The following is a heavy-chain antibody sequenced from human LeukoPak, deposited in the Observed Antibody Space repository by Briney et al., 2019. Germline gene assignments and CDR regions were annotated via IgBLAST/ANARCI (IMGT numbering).Heavy chain of an antibody. J-gene: IGHJ6*03. V-gene: IGHV1-8*01. CDR2: MNPNSGNT. D-gene: IGHD5-12*01. Sequence: GASVKVSCKASGYTFTSYDINWVRQATGQGLEWMGWMNPNSGNTGYAQKFQGRVTMTRNTSISTAYMELSSLRSEDTAVYYCARDLWLPVVGYYYYYMDVWGKGTTVTVSS. CDR1: GYTFTSYD. CDR3: ARDLWLPVVGYYYYYMDV.